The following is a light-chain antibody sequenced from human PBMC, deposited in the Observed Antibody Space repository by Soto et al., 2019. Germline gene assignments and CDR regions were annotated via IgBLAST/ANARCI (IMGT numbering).Light chain of an antibody. CDR1: QGISSY. Sequence: AIRMTQSPSSFSASTGDRVTITCRASQGISSYLAWYQQKPGKAPKLLIYAASTLQSGVPSRFSGSGSGTDFTLTISCLQSEDFATYYCQQRRNWPLTFGGGAKVEIK. V-gene: IGKV1-8*01. J-gene: IGKJ4*01. CDR2: AAS. CDR3: QQRRNWPLT.